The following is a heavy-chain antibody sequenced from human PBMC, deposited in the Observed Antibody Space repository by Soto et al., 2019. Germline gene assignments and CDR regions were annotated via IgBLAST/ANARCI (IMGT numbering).Heavy chain of an antibody. Sequence: EVQLVESGGGLVQPGESLRLSCAASGFTFSDYWMTWVRQAPGKGLEWVANIKKDESKKSYLDSVRGRFTISRDNARNSLYLQMDSLRAEDTALYYCAREVSPGSGPDYLEAFDMWGQGTMVTVSS. CDR3: AREVSPGSGPDYLEAFDM. CDR1: GFTFSDYW. V-gene: IGHV3-7*05. CDR2: IKKDESKK. D-gene: IGHD4-17*01. J-gene: IGHJ3*02.